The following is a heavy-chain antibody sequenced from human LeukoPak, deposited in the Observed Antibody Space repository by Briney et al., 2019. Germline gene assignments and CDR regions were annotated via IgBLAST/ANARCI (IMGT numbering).Heavy chain of an antibody. Sequence: GGSLRLSCTASAFTSSAYWMNWVRQAPGRGLEWVANIKQDGSEKYYVDSVKGRFTISRDNAKNSLFLQMTNLRAEDTAVYYCAKGRWYFDLWGRGTLVTVSS. V-gene: IGHV3-7*03. CDR1: AFTSSAYW. CDR2: IKQDGSEK. CDR3: AKGRWYFDL. J-gene: IGHJ2*01.